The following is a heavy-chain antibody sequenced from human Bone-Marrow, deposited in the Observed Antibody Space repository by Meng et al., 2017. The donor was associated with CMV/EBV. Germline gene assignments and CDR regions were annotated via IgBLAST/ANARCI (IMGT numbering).Heavy chain of an antibody. Sequence: ASVKVSCKVSGYTLTELSMHWVRQAPGKGLEWMGGFDPEDGETIYAQKFQGRVTMTEDTSTDTAYMELSSLRSEDTAVYYCANDYRKGGDYYYGMDVWGQGTTVTVYS. CDR2: FDPEDGET. CDR1: GYTLTELS. J-gene: IGHJ6*02. V-gene: IGHV1-24*01. D-gene: IGHD4-11*01. CDR3: ANDYRKGGDYYYGMDV.